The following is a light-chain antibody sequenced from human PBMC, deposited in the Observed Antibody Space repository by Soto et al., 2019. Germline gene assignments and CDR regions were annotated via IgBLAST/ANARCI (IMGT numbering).Light chain of an antibody. J-gene: IGLJ1*01. CDR1: SSNIGSNY. CDR2: SNN. Sequence: QSVLTQPPSASGTPGQRVTISCSGSSSNIGSNYVYWYQQLPGTAPQLLIYSNNQRPSGVPDRFSGSKSGTSASLAISGRRSEDEADYYCAAWDDSLSGNYVFGTGTKLTVL. CDR3: AAWDDSLSGNYV. V-gene: IGLV1-47*02.